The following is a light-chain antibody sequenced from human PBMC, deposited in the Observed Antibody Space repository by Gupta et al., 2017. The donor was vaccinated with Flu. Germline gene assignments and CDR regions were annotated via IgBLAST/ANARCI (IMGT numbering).Light chain of an antibody. V-gene: IGKV3D-20*01. CDR2: DAS. CDR1: QSVGNHF. Sequence: RATLSCGASQSVGNHFLAWYQQKPGLAPRLVIYDASYRATGIPDRFSGYGSETDFTLTISRVEPEDLAVYYCQQYGSSPPWTFGQGTKLEI. CDR3: QQYGSSPPWT. J-gene: IGKJ2*02.